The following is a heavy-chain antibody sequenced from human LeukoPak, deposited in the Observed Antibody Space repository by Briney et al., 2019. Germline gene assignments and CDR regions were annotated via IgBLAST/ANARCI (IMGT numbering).Heavy chain of an antibody. CDR3: ARDVNAAQNGLHYGADC. D-gene: IGHD3-16*01. J-gene: IGHJ4*02. CDR2: ISYDGNGR. V-gene: IGHV3-33*01. Sequence: GGSLRLSCEASGFTFSSYGMHWVRQAPGKGLEWVAIISYDGNGRYYVDSVRGRFTISRDNSKNTVDLQMDSLRAEDTAVYYCARDVNAAQNGLHYGADCWGQGSLVTVSS. CDR1: GFTFSSYG.